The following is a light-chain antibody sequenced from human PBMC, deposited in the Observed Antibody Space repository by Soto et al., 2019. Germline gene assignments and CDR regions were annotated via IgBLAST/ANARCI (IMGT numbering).Light chain of an antibody. J-gene: IGKJ1*01. CDR2: GAS. V-gene: IGKV3-20*01. CDR3: QQYGTSPPT. CDR1: QSVSSNF. Sequence: EIVLTQSPGTLSLSPGERATLSCKASQSVSSNFLAWYQRKPGQAPRLLIYGASYRATDIPYRFSGSGSGTDFALTITRLEAGGFAVYYCQQYGTSPPTFGQGTMVEI.